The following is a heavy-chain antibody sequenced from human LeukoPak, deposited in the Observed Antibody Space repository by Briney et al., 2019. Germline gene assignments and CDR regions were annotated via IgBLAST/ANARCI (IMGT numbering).Heavy chain of an antibody. V-gene: IGHV4-34*01. J-gene: IGHJ4*02. CDR2: INHSGST. CDR3: ASNTVTTGDY. Sequence: SETLSLTCAVYGGSFSGYYWSWIRQPPGKGLEWIGEINHSGSTNYNPSLKSRVTISVDTSKNQFSLKLSSVTAADTAVYYCASNTVTTGDYWGQGTLVTVSS. D-gene: IGHD4-17*01. CDR1: GGSFSGYY.